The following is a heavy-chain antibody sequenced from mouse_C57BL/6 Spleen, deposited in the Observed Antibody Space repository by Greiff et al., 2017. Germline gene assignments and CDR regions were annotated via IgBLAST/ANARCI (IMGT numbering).Heavy chain of an antibody. CDR3: ARKAYYSSYEAWFAY. V-gene: IGHV1-53*01. D-gene: IGHD2-5*01. J-gene: IGHJ3*01. CDR1: GYTFTSYW. Sequence: VQLQQPGTELVKPGASVKLSCKASGYTFTSYWMHWVKQRPGQGLEWIGNINPSNGGTNYNEKFKSKATLTVDKSSSTAYMQLSSLTYEQSAVYYCARKAYYSSYEAWFAYWGQGTLVTVSA. CDR2: INPSNGGT.